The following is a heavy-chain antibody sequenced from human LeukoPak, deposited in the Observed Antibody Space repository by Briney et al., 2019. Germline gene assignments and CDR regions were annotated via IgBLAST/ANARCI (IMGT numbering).Heavy chain of an antibody. CDR1: GYTFTSYA. CDR3: ARGPPESLRFLEWNSPLHY. J-gene: IGHJ4*02. Sequence: ASVKVSCKASGYTFTSYAMNWVRQAPGQGLEWMGWINPKRGGTNYAQKFQGRVTMTRDTSISTAYMELNTLRSDDTAVYYCARGPPESLRFLEWNSPLHYWGQGTLVTVSS. V-gene: IGHV1-2*02. D-gene: IGHD3-3*01. CDR2: INPKRGGT.